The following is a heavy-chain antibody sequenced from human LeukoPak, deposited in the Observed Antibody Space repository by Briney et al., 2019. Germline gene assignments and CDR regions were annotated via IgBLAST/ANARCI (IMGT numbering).Heavy chain of an antibody. CDR1: GGSISGYY. D-gene: IGHD5-18*01. CDR3: ARSADTAMVPYYFDY. Sequence: KPSETLSLTCTVSGGSISGYYWSWIRQHPGKGLEWIGYIYYSGSTYYNPSLKSRVTISVDTSKNQFSLKLSSVTAADTAVYYCARSADTAMVPYYFDYWGQGTLVTVSS. V-gene: IGHV4-31*03. CDR2: IYYSGST. J-gene: IGHJ4*02.